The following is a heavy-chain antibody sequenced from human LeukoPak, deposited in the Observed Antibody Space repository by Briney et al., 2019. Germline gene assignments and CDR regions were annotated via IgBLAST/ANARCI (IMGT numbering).Heavy chain of an antibody. CDR3: ARGTMTTVTYYFDY. V-gene: IGHV4-59*08. Sequence: SETLSLTCTVSGGSISSYYWSWIRQPPGKGLEWIGYIYYSGSTNYNPSLKSRVTISVDKSKNQFSLKLSSVTAADTAVYYCARGTMTTVTYYFDYWGQGTLVTVSS. CDR2: IYYSGST. CDR1: GGSISSYY. J-gene: IGHJ4*02. D-gene: IGHD4-17*01.